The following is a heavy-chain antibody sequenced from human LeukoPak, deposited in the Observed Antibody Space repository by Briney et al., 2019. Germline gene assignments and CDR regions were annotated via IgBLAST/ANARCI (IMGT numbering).Heavy chain of an antibody. CDR1: GFTFASSI. J-gene: IGHJ4*02. V-gene: IGHV1-58*02. D-gene: IGHD3-3*01. Sequence: SVKVSCEASGFTFASSIIQWVRQARGQRLGWIGWIVVGSGDTIYAQRFQERVTITRDVSAGTAYMELSSLRSEDTAVYFCAADDFSTTGPIDSWGQGTLVSVSS. CDR2: IVVGSGDT. CDR3: AADDFSTTGPIDS.